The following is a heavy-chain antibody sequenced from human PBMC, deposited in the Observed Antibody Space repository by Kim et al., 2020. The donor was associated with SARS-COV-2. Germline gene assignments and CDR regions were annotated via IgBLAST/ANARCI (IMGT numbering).Heavy chain of an antibody. CDR3: ARGGYDFWSGYIDTGWFDP. CDR1: GGSISSYY. CDR2: IYYSGST. D-gene: IGHD3-3*01. Sequence: SETLSLTCTVSGGSISSYYWSWIRQPPGKGLEWIGYIYYSGSTNYNPSLKSRVTISVDTSKNQFSLKLSSVTAADTAVYYCARGGYDFWSGYIDTGWFDPWGQGTLVTVSS. V-gene: IGHV4-59*13. J-gene: IGHJ5*02.